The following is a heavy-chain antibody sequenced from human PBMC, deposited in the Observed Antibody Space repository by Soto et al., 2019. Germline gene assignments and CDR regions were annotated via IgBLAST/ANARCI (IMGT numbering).Heavy chain of an antibody. CDR3: ASISSGYYVDFDY. CDR2: IYYSGST. Sequence: SETLSLTCTVSGGSVTNSSYYWGWIRQSPGKGLEWIGSIYYSGSTYYNPSLKSRVTISVDTSKNQFSLKLSSVTAADTAVYYCASISSGYYVDFDYWGQGTLVTVSS. D-gene: IGHD3-3*01. CDR1: GGSVTNSSYY. J-gene: IGHJ4*02. V-gene: IGHV4-39*01.